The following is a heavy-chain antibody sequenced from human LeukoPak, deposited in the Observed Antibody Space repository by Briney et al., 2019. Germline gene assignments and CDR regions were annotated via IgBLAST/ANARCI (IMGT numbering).Heavy chain of an antibody. V-gene: IGHV3-30*18. CDR1: GFTFSSYG. CDR3: ANSGPSGRYCSSTSCHHNWFDP. CDR2: ISYDGSNK. J-gene: IGHJ5*02. D-gene: IGHD2-2*01. Sequence: PGGSLRLSCAASGFTFSSYGMHWVRQAPGKGLEWVAVISYDGSNKYYADPVKGRFTISRDNSKNTLYLQMNSLRAEDTAVYYCANSGPSGRYCSSTSCHHNWFDPWGQGTLVTVSS.